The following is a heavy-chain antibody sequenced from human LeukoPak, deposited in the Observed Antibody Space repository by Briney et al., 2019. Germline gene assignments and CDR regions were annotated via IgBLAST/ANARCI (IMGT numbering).Heavy chain of an antibody. CDR3: AKDNLNYYDSSGYYGN. CDR1: GFAFSSYA. Sequence: GGSLRLSCAASGFAFSSYAMSWVRQAPGKGLEWVSAISGSGGSTYYADSVKGRFTISRDNSKNTLYLQMNSLRAEDTAVYYCAKDNLNYYDSSGYYGNWGQGTLVTVSS. J-gene: IGHJ4*02. CDR2: ISGSGGST. D-gene: IGHD3-22*01. V-gene: IGHV3-23*01.